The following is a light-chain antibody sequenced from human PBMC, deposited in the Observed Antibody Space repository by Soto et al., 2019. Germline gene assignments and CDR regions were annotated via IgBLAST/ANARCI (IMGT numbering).Light chain of an antibody. V-gene: IGKV1-5*03. J-gene: IGKJ2*03. CDR1: QSISSW. Sequence: DLQMTQSPSTLSASVGDRVTITCRASQSISSWLAWYQQKPGKAPKLLIYKAASLESGVPSRFSGSGSGTEYTLTISSLQPDDFAAYYCQQYYSYGFGQGTKLEIK. CDR3: QQYYSYG. CDR2: KAA.